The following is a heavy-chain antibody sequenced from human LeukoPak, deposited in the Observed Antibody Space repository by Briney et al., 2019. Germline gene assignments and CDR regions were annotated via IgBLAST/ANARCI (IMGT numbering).Heavy chain of an antibody. CDR1: GFTFSSYA. CDR2: IRYDGSNK. CDR3: AKDPRAHTYGWSWRYFDY. J-gene: IGHJ4*02. V-gene: IGHV3-30*02. D-gene: IGHD5-18*01. Sequence: GGSLRLSCAVSGFTFSSYALHWVRQASGKGLEWVAFIRYDGSNKYYSDSVKGRFTISRDNSKNTLYLQMNSLRPEDTAVYYCAKDPRAHTYGWSWRYFDYWGQGTLVTVSS.